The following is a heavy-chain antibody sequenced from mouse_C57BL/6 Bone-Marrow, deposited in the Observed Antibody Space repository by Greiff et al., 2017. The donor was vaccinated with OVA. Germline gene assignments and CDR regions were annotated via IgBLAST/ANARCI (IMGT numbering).Heavy chain of an antibody. CDR1: GYAFSSSW. CDR2: IYPGDGDP. Sequence: QVQLQQSGPELVKPGASVKISCQASGYAFSSSWMNWVKQRPGKGLEWIGRIYPGDGDPKYNGKFKGKATLTADKSSSTAYMQLSSLTSEYSAVYFCARSIIYYDYDGWFAYWGQGTLVTVSA. CDR3: ARSIIYYDYDGWFAY. D-gene: IGHD2-4*01. V-gene: IGHV1-82*01. J-gene: IGHJ3*01.